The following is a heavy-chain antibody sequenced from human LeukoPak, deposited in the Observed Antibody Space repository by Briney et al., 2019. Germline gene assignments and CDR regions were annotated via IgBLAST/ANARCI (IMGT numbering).Heavy chain of an antibody. J-gene: IGHJ6*03. D-gene: IGHD2-2*01. Sequence: GGSLRLSCAASGFTFNNYDMHWVRHVTGKGLEWVSRIGTAGDTYYPDSVKGRFTISREDASNSLYLQMNSLRAGDTAVYYCARGGCSSTSCQYYYSYINVWGKGTPVTVSS. CDR3: ARGGCSSTSCQYYYSYINV. V-gene: IGHV3-13*01. CDR1: GFTFNNYD. CDR2: IGTAGDT.